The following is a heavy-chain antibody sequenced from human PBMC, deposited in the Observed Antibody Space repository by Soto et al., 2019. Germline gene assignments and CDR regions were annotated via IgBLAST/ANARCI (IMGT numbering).Heavy chain of an antibody. CDR2: IYHSGNT. V-gene: IGHV4-30-4*01. J-gene: IGHJ5*02. CDR3: ARERPDGARLDP. D-gene: IGHD6-6*01. Sequence: QVQLQESGPGLVKPSQTLSLTCTVSGGSISSGDYYWSWIRQPPGKGLEWIGYIYHSGNTYYNPSLKSRVTISVDTSKYQFSLKLSSVTAADTAVYYCARERPDGARLDPWGQGTLVTVSS. CDR1: GGSISSGDYY.